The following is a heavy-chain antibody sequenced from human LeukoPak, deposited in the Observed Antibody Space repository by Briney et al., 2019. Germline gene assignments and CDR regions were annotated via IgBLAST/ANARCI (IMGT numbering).Heavy chain of an antibody. CDR3: ARVLRGVNRYFDY. CDR1: GYSISSGYY. J-gene: IGHJ4*02. V-gene: IGHV4-38-2*02. D-gene: IGHD3-10*01. Sequence: SETLSLTCTVSGYSISSGYYWGWIRQPPGKGLEWIGSMYHVGSTYYNPSLKSRVTISVDTSKNQFSLKLSSVTAADTAVYYCARVLRGVNRYFDYWGQGTLVTVSS. CDR2: MYHVGST.